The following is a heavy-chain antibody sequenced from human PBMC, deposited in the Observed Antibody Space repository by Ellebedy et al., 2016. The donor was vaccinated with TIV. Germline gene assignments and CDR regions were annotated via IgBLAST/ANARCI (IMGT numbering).Heavy chain of an antibody. CDR1: GYTFTSYG. CDR2: ISAYNGNT. V-gene: IGHV1-18*01. Sequence: AASVKVSCKASGYTFTSYGISWVRQAPGQGLEWMGWISAYNGNTNYAQKLQGRVTMTTDTSTSTAYMELRSLRSDDTAVYYCARGSTGLIVAAAGTHYYYYYGMDVWGQGTTVTVSS. CDR3: ARGSTGLIVAAAGTHYYYYYGMDV. J-gene: IGHJ6*02. D-gene: IGHD6-13*01.